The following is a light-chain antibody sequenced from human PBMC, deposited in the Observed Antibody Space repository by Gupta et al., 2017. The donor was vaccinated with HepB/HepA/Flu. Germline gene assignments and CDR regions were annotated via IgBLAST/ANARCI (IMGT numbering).Light chain of an antibody. V-gene: IGKV3-20*01. CDR3: RQEGHSPFT. CDR1: QRVSSRY. CDR2: VAS. J-gene: IGKJ2*01. Sequence: EIVLTPSPGNLSLSRGERATLSCRASQRVSSRYLAWFQQNPVHAPSLLIYVASNRDNGIPDRCSGSGAGTDFTLTVSRLEPEDCAVYYCRQEGHSPFTVGQGTKMEIK.